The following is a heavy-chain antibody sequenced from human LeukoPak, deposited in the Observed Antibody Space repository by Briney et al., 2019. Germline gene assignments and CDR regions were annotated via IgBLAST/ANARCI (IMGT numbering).Heavy chain of an antibody. CDR1: GYSFIGYY. CDR2: VNPNSGVT. J-gene: IGHJ3*02. V-gene: IGHV1-2*02. Sequence: ASVKVSCKASGYSFIGYYIHWVRQAPGQGLEWLGSVNPNSGVTTYAPKFQGRITMTRDTSISTAYMELNWLTSDDTAVYYCARVRPAYDYVRGSYRYRPIDIWGQGTMVTVSS. CDR3: ARVRPAYDYVRGSYRYRPIDI. D-gene: IGHD3-16*02.